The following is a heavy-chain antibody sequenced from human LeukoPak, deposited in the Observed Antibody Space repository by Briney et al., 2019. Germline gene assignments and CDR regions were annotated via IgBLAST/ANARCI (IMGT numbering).Heavy chain of an antibody. J-gene: IGHJ4*02. Sequence: KSGGSLRLSCAASGFTFSSYAMSWIRQPPGKGLEWIGEINHSGSTNYNPSLKSRVTISVDTSKNQFSLNLSSMTAADTAVYYCARSKWIVVVHPFDYWGQGTLVTVSS. CDR3: ARSKWIVVVHPFDY. CDR2: INHSGST. D-gene: IGHD3-22*01. V-gene: IGHV4-34*01. CDR1: GFTFSSYA.